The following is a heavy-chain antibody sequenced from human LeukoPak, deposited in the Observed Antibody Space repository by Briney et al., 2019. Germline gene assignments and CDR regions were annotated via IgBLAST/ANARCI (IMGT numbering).Heavy chain of an antibody. CDR1: GYTFTGYY. V-gene: IGHV1-2*02. CDR2: INPNSGGT. J-gene: IGHJ4*02. CDR3: ARDVAAAGFLDY. D-gene: IGHD6-13*01. Sequence: ASVKVSCKASGYTFTGYYMHWVRQAPGQGLEWMGWINPNSGGTNYAQKFQGRVTMTRDTSISTAYMELSRLRSDDTAVYYCARDVAAAGFLDYWGQGTLVTVSS.